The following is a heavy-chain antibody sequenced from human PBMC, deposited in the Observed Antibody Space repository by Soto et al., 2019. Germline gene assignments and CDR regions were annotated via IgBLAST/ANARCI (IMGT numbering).Heavy chain of an antibody. CDR3: ARGPPGVVPGAIGSGGMDV. CDR1: GFTLSSYA. CDR2: MSFDGSKA. Sequence: QVQLVESGGGVVQPGRSLSLSCAASGFTLSSYAVHWVRQAPGKGLEWVAVMSFDGSKASHADSVKGRFTISRDNSKNTVVLQMNILRVEDSAVYYCARGPPGVVPGAIGSGGMDVWGQGTTVTVSS. V-gene: IGHV3-30*04. D-gene: IGHD2-2*01. J-gene: IGHJ6*02.